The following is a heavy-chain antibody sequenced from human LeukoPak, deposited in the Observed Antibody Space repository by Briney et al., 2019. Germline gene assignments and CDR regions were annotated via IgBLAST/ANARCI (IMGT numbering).Heavy chain of an antibody. Sequence: GGSLRLSCAASGFTFSSYSMNWVRQAPGKGLEWVSSISSSSNYIYYADSMKGRFTISRDNAKNSLYLQMNSLRAEDTAVYYCARGSSSWSNYYYYMDVWGKGTTVTVSS. CDR3: ARGSSSWSNYYYYMDV. V-gene: IGHV3-21*01. J-gene: IGHJ6*03. CDR2: ISSSSNYI. CDR1: GFTFSSYS. D-gene: IGHD6-13*01.